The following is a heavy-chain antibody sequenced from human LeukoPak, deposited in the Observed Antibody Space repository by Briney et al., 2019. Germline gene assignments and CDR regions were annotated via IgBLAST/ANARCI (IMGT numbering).Heavy chain of an antibody. D-gene: IGHD1-26*01. V-gene: IGHV3-9*01. J-gene: IGHJ6*02. CDR3: AKHMRATNTYSFFGLDV. CDR1: GFTLKDYG. CDR2: INWNGGGT. Sequence: RSGRSLRLSCAATGFTLKDYGMHWVRQPPGKGLEWVSSINWNGGGTDYADSVKGRFTISRDNAKNSLYLQLSSLRPEDTALYYCAKHMRATNTYSFFGLDVWGQGTTVTVSS.